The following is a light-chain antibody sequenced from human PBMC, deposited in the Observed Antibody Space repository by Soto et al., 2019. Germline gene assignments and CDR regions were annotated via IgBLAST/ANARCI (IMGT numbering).Light chain of an antibody. J-gene: IGKJ4*01. Sequence: DIQLTQSPSSLSASVGDRVTITCRASQSIRSYLNWYQQKPGKAPKLLIYAASSLQTGVSSRFSGSGSGTDFTLTISNLQPEDFATYYCQQTSSTPTFGGGTKVEIK. V-gene: IGKV1-39*01. CDR1: QSIRSY. CDR2: AAS. CDR3: QQTSSTPT.